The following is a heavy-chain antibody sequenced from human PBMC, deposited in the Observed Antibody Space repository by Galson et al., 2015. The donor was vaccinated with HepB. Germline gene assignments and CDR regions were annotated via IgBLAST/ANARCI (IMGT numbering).Heavy chain of an antibody. Sequence: SLRLSCAASGLTVGNNYMSWVRQAPGKGLEWVSVIYSGGSTYYADSVKGRVTISRDNPKNTLLLQMNSLRAEDTAVYYCARGGYGGHVFDYWGRGTLATVSS. J-gene: IGHJ4*02. CDR2: IYSGGST. CDR3: ARGGYGGHVFDY. CDR1: GLTVGNNY. V-gene: IGHV3-53*01. D-gene: IGHD4-23*01.